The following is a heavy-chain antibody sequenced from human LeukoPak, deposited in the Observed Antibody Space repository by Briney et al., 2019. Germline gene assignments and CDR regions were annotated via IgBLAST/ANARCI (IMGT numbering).Heavy chain of an antibody. CDR1: GFTFSSYW. Sequence: GGSLRLSCAASGFTFSSYWMHWVRQAPGKGLGWVSRINSDVSSTIYADSVKGRFNISRDNAKNTLYLQMNSLRAEDTAVYYCARDGDRELLSVYFDYWGQGTLVTVSS. J-gene: IGHJ4*02. V-gene: IGHV3-74*01. D-gene: IGHD1-26*01. CDR2: INSDVSST. CDR3: ARDGDRELLSVYFDY.